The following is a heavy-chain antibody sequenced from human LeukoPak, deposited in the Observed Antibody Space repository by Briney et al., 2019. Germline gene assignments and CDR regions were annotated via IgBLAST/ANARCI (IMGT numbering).Heavy chain of an antibody. CDR2: IIPIFGTA. D-gene: IGHD3-3*01. J-gene: IGHJ6*02. CDR1: GGTFSSYA. V-gene: IGHV1-69*13. Sequence: ASVKVSCKASGGTFSSYAISWVRRAPGQGLEWMGGIIPIFGTANYAQKFQGRVTITADESTSTAYMELSSLRSEDTAVYYCASRRFLASHYYYYGMDVWGQGTTVTVSS. CDR3: ASRRFLASHYYYYGMDV.